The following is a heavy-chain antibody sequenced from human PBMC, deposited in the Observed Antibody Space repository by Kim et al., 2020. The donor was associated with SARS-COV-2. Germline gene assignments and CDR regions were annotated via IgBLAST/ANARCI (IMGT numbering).Heavy chain of an antibody. CDR2: IYPGDSDT. V-gene: IGHV5-51*01. J-gene: IGHJ4*02. CDR3: ARRDYYDSSGYYLYYDY. Sequence: GESLKISCKGSGYRFTSYWIAWVRQMPGKGLEWMGIIYPGDSDTTYSPSFQGQVTISADKSISTAYLQWSSLKASDTAMYYCARRDYYDSSGYYLYYDYWGPGTLVTVSS. CDR1: GYRFTSYW. D-gene: IGHD3-22*01.